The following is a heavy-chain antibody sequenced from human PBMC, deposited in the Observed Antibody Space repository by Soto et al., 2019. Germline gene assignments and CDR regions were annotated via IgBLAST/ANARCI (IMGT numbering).Heavy chain of an antibody. J-gene: IGHJ3*02. V-gene: IGHV3-9*01. CDR2: ISWNSGSI. CDR1: GFTFDDYA. CDR3: AKLMITFGGVIVLPDAFDI. Sequence: EVQLVESGGGLVQPGRSLRLSCAASGFTFDDYAMHWVRQAPGKGLEWVSGISWNSGSIGYADSVKGRFTISRDNAKNSLYLQMNSLRAEDTALYYCAKLMITFGGVIVLPDAFDIWGQGTMVTVSS. D-gene: IGHD3-16*01.